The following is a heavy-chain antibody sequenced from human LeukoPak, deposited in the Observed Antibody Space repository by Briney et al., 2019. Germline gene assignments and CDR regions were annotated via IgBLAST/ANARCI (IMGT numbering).Heavy chain of an antibody. Sequence: GGSLRLSCAASGFTFSGYSMNWVRHAPGKGLEWVSSITSSSDYIYYADSVEGRFTISRDNAKNSLYLQMNSLRAEDTAVYYCARGAGSGQHTYYYYMDVWGKGTTVTVSS. CDR3: ARGAGSGQHTYYYYMDV. CDR1: GFTFSGYS. V-gene: IGHV3-21*01. D-gene: IGHD3-3*01. CDR2: ITSSSDYI. J-gene: IGHJ6*03.